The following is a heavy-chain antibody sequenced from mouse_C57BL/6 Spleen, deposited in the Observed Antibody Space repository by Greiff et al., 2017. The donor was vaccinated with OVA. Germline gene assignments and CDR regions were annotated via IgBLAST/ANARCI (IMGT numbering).Heavy chain of an antibody. D-gene: IGHD2-2*01. J-gene: IGHJ4*01. CDR1: GFSFTGYF. V-gene: IGHV1-20*01. CDR3: AKDYDGYDNAKDY. CDR2: INPYNGDT. Sequence: EVQLQQSGPELVKPGDSVKISCTASGFSFTGYFMNWVLQSHGKSLEWIGRINPYNGDTFSSQKFQGKATLTVDKSSSTAHMERRNLTSEDSAVYDCAKDYDGYDNAKDYWGQGTSVTVSA.